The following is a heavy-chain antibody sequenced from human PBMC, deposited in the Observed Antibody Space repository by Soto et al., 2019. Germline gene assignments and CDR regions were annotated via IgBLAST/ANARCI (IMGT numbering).Heavy chain of an antibody. Sequence: SVKVSCKASGGTFGSHAITWVRQAPGQGLEWMGDTIPIFDTTKYAQNFQGRVTISADESTSTAYMELSSLSSEDTAVYYCAKWGSGSSSYYYFGLGVWGQGTAVTV. CDR2: TIPIFDTT. CDR3: AKWGSGSSSYYYFGLGV. CDR1: GGTFGSHA. D-gene: IGHD1-26*01. J-gene: IGHJ6*02. V-gene: IGHV1-69*13.